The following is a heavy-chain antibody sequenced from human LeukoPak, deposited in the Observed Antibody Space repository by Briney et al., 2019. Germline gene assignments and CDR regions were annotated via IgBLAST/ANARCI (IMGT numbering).Heavy chain of an antibody. J-gene: IGHJ4*02. D-gene: IGHD1-26*01. Sequence: SETLSLTCAVYGGSFSGYDWSWIRQAPGKGLEWIGEINHSGSTNYNPSLKSRVTISVETSKNQFSLKLSSVTAADTALYYCARLGLGGSYSPFDYWGQGTLVTVSS. CDR1: GGSFSGYD. CDR3: ARLGLGGSYSPFDY. CDR2: INHSGST. V-gene: IGHV4-34*01.